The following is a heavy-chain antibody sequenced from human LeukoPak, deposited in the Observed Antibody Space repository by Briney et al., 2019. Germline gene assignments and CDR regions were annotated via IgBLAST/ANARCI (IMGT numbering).Heavy chain of an antibody. Sequence: SVKVSCKASGGTFSSYAISWVRQAPGHGLEWMGVIIPIFGTANYAQKFQGRVTITADESTSTAYMELSSLRSEDTAVYYCASEIDYGDYGGFDYWGQGTLVTVSS. CDR1: GGTFSSYA. D-gene: IGHD4-17*01. CDR2: IIPIFGTA. J-gene: IGHJ4*02. V-gene: IGHV1-69*13. CDR3: ASEIDYGDYGGFDY.